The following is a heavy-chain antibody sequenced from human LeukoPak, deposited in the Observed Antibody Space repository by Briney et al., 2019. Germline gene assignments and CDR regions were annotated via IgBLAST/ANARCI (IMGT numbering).Heavy chain of an antibody. CDR1: GYTFTSYG. D-gene: IGHD3-3*01. Sequence: GASVKVSCKASGYTFTSYGISWVRQAPGQGLEWMGWISAYNGNTNYAQKLQGRVTMTTDTSTSTAYMELRSLRSDDTAVYCCARDRWYYDFWSGYHQYYFDYWGQGTLVTVSS. CDR2: ISAYNGNT. J-gene: IGHJ4*02. V-gene: IGHV1-18*01. CDR3: ARDRWYYDFWSGYHQYYFDY.